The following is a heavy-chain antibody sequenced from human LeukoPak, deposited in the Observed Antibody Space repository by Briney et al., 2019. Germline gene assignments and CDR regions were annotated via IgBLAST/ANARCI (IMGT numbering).Heavy chain of an antibody. Sequence: ASVTDSFLTSGYTFSRHGINWVRQATGRGLEWMGWSKVYDGNTNYAQNVQGRVTMTTDTSPNTAYMEQSSLRSDDRAVYYCARDLRTTRWHTFHYCGQGTLVTVS. V-gene: IGHV1-18*01. CDR3: ARDLRTTRWHTFHY. D-gene: IGHD1-14*01. CDR1: GYTFSRHG. CDR2: SKVYDGNT. J-gene: IGHJ4*02.